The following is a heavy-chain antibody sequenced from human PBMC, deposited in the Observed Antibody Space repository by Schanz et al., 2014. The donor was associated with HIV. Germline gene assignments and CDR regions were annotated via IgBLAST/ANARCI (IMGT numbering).Heavy chain of an antibody. CDR2: ISGGGRDK. D-gene: IGHD5-18*01. Sequence: VQLVESGGGLVKPGGSLRLSCAASGLSFNDAWMTWVRQAPGKGLEYVATISGGGRDKYYADSVRGRVTISRDNPKNTLYLQIDSLRVEDTAMYYCAKDRNGYNQPIESWGHGTLVSVSS. V-gene: IGHV3-21*04. J-gene: IGHJ5*01. CDR3: AKDRNGYNQPIES. CDR1: GLSFNDAW.